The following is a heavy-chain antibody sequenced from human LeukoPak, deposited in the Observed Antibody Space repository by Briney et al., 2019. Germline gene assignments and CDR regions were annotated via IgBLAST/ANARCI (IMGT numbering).Heavy chain of an antibody. CDR2: ISAYNGNT. CDR1: GYTFTNYG. D-gene: IGHD3-22*01. V-gene: IGHV1-18*01. J-gene: IGHJ4*02. CDR3: AGGRYYYDSSGYYYFDY. Sequence: ASVKVSFKASGYTFTNYGISWVRQAPGQGLEGMGWISAYNGNTNYAQKLQGRVTMTTDTSTSTAYMELRSLRSDDTAVYYCAGGRYYYDSSGYYYFDYWGQGTLVTVSS.